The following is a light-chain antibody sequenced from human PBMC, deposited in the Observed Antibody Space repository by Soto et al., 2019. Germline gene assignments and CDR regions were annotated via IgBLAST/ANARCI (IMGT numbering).Light chain of an antibody. CDR3: QQYNSYSRG. J-gene: IGKJ1*01. V-gene: IGKV1-5*01. CDR2: DAS. Sequence: DIQMTQSPSTLSVSVGDRVTITCRASQSISSWLAWYQQKPGKAPKLLIYDASSLESGVPSRFSGSGSGTEFTLTISSLQPDDFATYYCQQYNSYSRGFGQGTKVEIK. CDR1: QSISSW.